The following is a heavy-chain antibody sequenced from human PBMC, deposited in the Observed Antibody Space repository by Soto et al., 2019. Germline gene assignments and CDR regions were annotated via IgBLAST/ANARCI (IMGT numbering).Heavy chain of an antibody. V-gene: IGHV1-46*01. D-gene: IGHD2-15*01. CDR1: GYTFTSYY. Sequence: ASVKVSCKASGYTFTSYYMHWVRQAPGQGLEWMGIINPSGGSTSYAQKFQGRVTMTRDTSTSTVYMELSSLRSEDTAVYYCAIDLEVPSECSGRSCYSGYYYYYGMDVWGQGTTVTVSS. CDR3: AIDLEVPSECSGRSCYSGYYYYYGMDV. J-gene: IGHJ6*02. CDR2: INPSGGST.